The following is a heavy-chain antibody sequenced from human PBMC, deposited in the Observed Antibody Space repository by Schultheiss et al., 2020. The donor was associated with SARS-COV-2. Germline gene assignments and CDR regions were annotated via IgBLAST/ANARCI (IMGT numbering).Heavy chain of an antibody. J-gene: IGHJ4*02. CDR1: GFTFSSYV. D-gene: IGHD3-16*02. CDR2: ISSSGSYT. V-gene: IGHV3-21*05. CDR3: ARDLRVWGSYRYTGVGVDY. Sequence: GGSLRLSCAGSGFTFSSYVMTWVRQAPGKGLEWVSYISSSGSYTNYADSVKGRFTISRDNSKNTLYLQMNSLRAEDTAVYYCARDLRVWGSYRYTGVGVDYWGQGTLVTVSS.